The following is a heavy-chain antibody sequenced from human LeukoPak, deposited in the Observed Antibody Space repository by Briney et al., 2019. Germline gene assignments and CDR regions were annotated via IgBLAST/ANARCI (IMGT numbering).Heavy chain of an antibody. CDR1: GYTFTGYY. D-gene: IGHD6-13*01. J-gene: IGHJ4*02. V-gene: IGHV1-2*06. CDR3: ARWGREYSSSWYYDRDYFDY. Sequence: GASVKVSCKASGYTFTGYYMHWVRQAPGQGLEWMGRINPNSGGTNYAQKFQGRVTMTRDTSISTAYMELSRLRSDDTAVYYCARWGREYSSSWYYDRDYFDYWGQGTLVTVSS. CDR2: INPNSGGT.